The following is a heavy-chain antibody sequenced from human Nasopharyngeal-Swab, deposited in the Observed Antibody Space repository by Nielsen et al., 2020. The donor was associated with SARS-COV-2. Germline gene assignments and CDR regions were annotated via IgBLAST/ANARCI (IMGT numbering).Heavy chain of an antibody. CDR2: INSDGSST. V-gene: IGHV3-74*01. CDR3: ARDNSGYDTYFDY. Sequence: IRQPPGKGLVWVSRINSDGSSTSYADSVKGRFTISRDNAKNTLYLQMNSLRAEDTAVYYCARDNSGYDTYFDYWGQGTLVTVSS. J-gene: IGHJ4*02. D-gene: IGHD5-12*01.